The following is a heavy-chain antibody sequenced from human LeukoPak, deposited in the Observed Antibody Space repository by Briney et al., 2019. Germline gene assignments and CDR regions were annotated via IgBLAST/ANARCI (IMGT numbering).Heavy chain of an antibody. Sequence: GGSLRLSCAASGFTFSNYDMHWVRQVTGKGLEWVSAIGTAGDTYYPDSVEGRFTISRENAKNSLYLQMNSLRAGDTAVYYCTRGPRGHYAFDIWGQGTMVTVSS. CDR1: GFTFSNYD. CDR2: IGTAGDT. D-gene: IGHD3-22*01. V-gene: IGHV3-13*01. CDR3: TRGPRGHYAFDI. J-gene: IGHJ3*02.